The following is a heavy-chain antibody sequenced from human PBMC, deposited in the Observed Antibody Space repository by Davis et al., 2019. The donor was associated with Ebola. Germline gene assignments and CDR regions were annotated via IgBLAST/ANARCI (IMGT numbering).Heavy chain of an antibody. D-gene: IGHD2-8*01. Sequence: AASVKVSCKASGDTFTASFMHWVRQAPGQGLEWMGRINPNSGVTNYAQKFQGRVTMTTDPSISTAYMEMSGLRSDDTAVFYCVREGCANAVCHDFDYWGQGTLVTVSS. V-gene: IGHV1-2*06. CDR2: INPNSGVT. CDR3: VREGCANAVCHDFDY. CDR1: GDTFTASF. J-gene: IGHJ4*02.